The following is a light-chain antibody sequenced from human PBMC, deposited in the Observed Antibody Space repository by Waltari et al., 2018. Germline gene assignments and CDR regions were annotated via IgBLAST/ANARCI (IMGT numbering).Light chain of an antibody. V-gene: IGLV3-9*01. J-gene: IGLJ2*01. Sequence: SYELTQPLPVSVALGQTARTTCGGNNIGSKNVHWYQQKPGQAPVLVIYRDSNRPSGIPERFSGSNSGNTATLTISRAQAGDEADFYCQVWDSNTAVFGGGTKLTVL. CDR1: NIGSKN. CDR3: QVWDSNTAV. CDR2: RDS.